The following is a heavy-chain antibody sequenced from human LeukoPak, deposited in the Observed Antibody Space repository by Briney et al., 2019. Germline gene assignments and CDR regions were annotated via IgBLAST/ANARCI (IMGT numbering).Heavy chain of an antibody. CDR3: ASLKNYYDSSGYLVTDAFDI. CDR1: GYTFT. D-gene: IGHD3-22*01. V-gene: IGHV1-18*01. CDR2: ISASNGNT. J-gene: IGHJ3*02. Sequence: GASVKVSCKASGYTFTISWVRQAPGPGLEWMGWISASNGNTNYAQKLQGRVTMTTDTSTSTTYMELRSLRSDDTAVYYCASLKNYYDSSGYLVTDAFDIWGQGTMVTVSS.